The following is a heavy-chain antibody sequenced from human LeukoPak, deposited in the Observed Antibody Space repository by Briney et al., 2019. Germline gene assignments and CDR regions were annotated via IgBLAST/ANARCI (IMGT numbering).Heavy chain of an antibody. CDR2: IYPGDSDT. CDR3: ARHDRYYYYYMDV. J-gene: IGHJ6*03. Sequence: RGESLQISCKGSGYSFTSYWIGWVRQMPGKGLEWMGIIYPGDSDTRYSPSFQGQVTISADRSISTAYLQWSSLKASDTAMYYCARHDRYYYYYMDVWGQGTTVTVSS. CDR1: GYSFTSYW. V-gene: IGHV5-51*01.